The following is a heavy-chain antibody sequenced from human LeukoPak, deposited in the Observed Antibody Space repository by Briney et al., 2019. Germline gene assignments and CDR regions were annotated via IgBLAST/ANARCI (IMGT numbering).Heavy chain of an antibody. J-gene: IGHJ3*02. CDR1: GFTFSSFA. Sequence: GGSLRLSCAASGFTFSSFAMHWVRQAPGKGLEYFSAISSNGGNTYYADSVKGRFTISRDNSKNTLYLQMSSLRAEDTAVYYCVKLITTIPYDAFDIWGQGTMVTVSS. CDR2: ISSNGGNT. CDR3: VKLITTIPYDAFDI. V-gene: IGHV3-64D*06. D-gene: IGHD5-24*01.